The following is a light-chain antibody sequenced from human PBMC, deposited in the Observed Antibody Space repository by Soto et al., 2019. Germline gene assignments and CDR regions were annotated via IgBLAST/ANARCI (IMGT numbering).Light chain of an antibody. CDR1: QDITTF. J-gene: IGKJ5*01. Sequence: DIQMTQSPSSLSASVGDRVTMTCQASQDITTFVNWYQQKPGKAPKLLIYDASNLEAGVPSRFSGSGSGTEFSFTISSLQPEDTATYYCQQYGSLPPITFGQGTRLEIK. CDR3: QQYGSLPPIT. V-gene: IGKV1-33*01. CDR2: DAS.